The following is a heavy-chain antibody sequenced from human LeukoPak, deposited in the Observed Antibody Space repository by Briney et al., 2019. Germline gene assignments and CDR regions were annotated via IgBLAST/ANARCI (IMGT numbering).Heavy chain of an antibody. CDR3: ARRKNTAIAMVRGVRGGLNWFDP. D-gene: IGHD3-10*01. CDR1: GVPFSGYY. V-gene: IGHV4-34*01. J-gene: IGHJ5*02. CDR2: INHSGST. Sequence: SETLSLTCAVYGVPFSGYYWSWIRQPPGKGLEWIGEINHSGSTNYNPSLKSRVTISVDTSKNQFSLKLGSVTAADTAVYYCARRKNTAIAMVRGVRGGLNWFDPWGQGTLVTVSS.